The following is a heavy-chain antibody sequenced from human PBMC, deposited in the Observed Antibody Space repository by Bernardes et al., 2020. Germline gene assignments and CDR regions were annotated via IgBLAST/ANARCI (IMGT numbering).Heavy chain of an antibody. CDR2: MNPNSGNT. J-gene: IGHJ4*01. Sequence: ASVKVSCKASGYTFTSYDINWVRQATGQGLEWMGWMNPNSGNTGYAQKFQGRVTMTRNTSISTAYMELSSLRSEDTAVYYCARGLRGDFWGGYYTGGRDFDYWGQGTRVTVPS. D-gene: IGHD3-3*01. CDR1: GYTFTSYD. CDR3: ARGLRGDFWGGYYTGGRDFDY. V-gene: IGHV1-8*01.